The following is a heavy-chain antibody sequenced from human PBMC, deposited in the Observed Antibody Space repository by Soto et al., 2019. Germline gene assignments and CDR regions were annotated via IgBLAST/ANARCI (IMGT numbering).Heavy chain of an antibody. D-gene: IGHD2-8*01. CDR1: GGSISSYY. Sequence: QVQLQESGPGLVKPSETLSLTCTVSGGSISSYYWSWIRQPPGKGLEWIGYIYYSGSTNYNPSLKRRVTISVDTSKNQFSLKLRSVTAVDTAVYYCARVYGLDLFDSWGQGTLVTVSS. CDR3: ARVYGLDLFDS. CDR2: IYYSGST. J-gene: IGHJ4*02. V-gene: IGHV4-59*01.